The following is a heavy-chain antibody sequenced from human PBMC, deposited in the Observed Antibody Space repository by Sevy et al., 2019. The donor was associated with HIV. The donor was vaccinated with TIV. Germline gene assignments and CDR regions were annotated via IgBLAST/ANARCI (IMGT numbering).Heavy chain of an antibody. J-gene: IGHJ4*02. CDR3: TTAGTGCSGGSCYSLYYYFDY. CDR1: GFTFSNAW. V-gene: IGHV3-15*01. D-gene: IGHD2-15*01. Sequence: GGSLRLSCAASGFTFSNAWMSWVRQAPGKGLEWVGRIKSKTDGGTTDYAAPVKGRFTISRDDSKNTLYLQMNSLKTEETAVYYCTTAGTGCSGGSCYSLYYYFDYWGQGTLVTVSS. CDR2: IKSKTDGGTT.